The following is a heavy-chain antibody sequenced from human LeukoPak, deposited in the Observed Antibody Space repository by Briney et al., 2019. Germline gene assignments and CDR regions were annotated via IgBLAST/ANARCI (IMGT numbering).Heavy chain of an antibody. CDR2: IYYSGST. CDR1: GGSISSYY. V-gene: IGHV4-59*01. J-gene: IGHJ4*02. D-gene: IGHD2-15*01. Sequence: PSETLSLTYTVSGGSISSYYWSWIRQPPGKGLEWIGYIYYSGSTNYNPSLKSRVTISVDTSKNQFSLKLSSVTAADTAVYYCARAGYCSGGSCYLNLPIDYWGQGTLVTVSS. CDR3: ARAGYCSGGSCYLNLPIDY.